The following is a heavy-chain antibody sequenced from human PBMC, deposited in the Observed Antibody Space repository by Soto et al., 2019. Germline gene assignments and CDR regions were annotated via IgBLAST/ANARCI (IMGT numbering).Heavy chain of an antibody. V-gene: IGHV1-18*01. CDR1: GYTFSSSG. CDR3: ARGGSSGPVEY. Sequence: GASVKVSCKASGYTFSSSGINWVRQAPGQGLEWMGWISTYSTNTNFAQKFQGRVTMTTDTSTSTAYLELRSLRSDDTAVYYCARGGSSGPVEYWGQGTLVTVSS. CDR2: ISTYSTNT. D-gene: IGHD6-19*01. J-gene: IGHJ4*02.